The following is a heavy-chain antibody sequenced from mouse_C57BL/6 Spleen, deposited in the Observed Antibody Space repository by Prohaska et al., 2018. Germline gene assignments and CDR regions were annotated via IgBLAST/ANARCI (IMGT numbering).Heavy chain of an antibody. CDR2: IRKKANGYTT. CDR3: ARYDGSSSPFAY. Sequence: EVKLVESGGGLVQPGGSLSLSCAASGFTFTAYYMSWVRQPPGKALEWLGFIRKKANGYTTEYSASVKGRFTISRDNSQSILYLQMNALRAEDSATYYCARYDGSSSPFAYWGQGTLVTVSA. CDR1: GFTFTAYY. J-gene: IGHJ3*01. V-gene: IGHV7-3*01. D-gene: IGHD1-1*01.